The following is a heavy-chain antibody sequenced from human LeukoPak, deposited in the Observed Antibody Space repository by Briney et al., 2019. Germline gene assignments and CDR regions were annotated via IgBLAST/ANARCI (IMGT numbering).Heavy chain of an antibody. J-gene: IGHJ5*02. D-gene: IGHD1-26*01. CDR3: ARGPGARRIYSNWFDP. V-gene: IGHV1-2*04. CDR1: GYTFTGYY. Sequence: ASVTVSCKASGYTFTGYYMHWVRQAPGQGLEWMGWINPNSGGTNYAQKFQGWVTTTRATSISTAYMELSRLRSDDTAVYYCARGPGARRIYSNWFDPWGQGTLVTVSS. CDR2: INPNSGGT.